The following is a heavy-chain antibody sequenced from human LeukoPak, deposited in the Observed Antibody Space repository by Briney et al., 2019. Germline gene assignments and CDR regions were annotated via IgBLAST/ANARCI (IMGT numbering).Heavy chain of an antibody. CDR1: GVSISDFY. V-gene: IGHV4-59*08. CDR3: ARHCLGGTCYDS. Sequence: KSSETLSLTCTVSGVSISDFYWSWIRQPPGEGLEWIGYIYHTGHSNYNPSLKGRVTMSVGTSKNHLSLNLTTVTAADSAVYYCARHCLGGTCYDSWGQGTLVTVSS. D-gene: IGHD2-15*01. CDR2: IYHTGHS. J-gene: IGHJ5*01.